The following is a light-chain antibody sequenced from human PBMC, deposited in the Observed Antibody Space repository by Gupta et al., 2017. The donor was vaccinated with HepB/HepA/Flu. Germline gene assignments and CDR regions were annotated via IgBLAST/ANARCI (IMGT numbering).Light chain of an antibody. J-gene: IGKJ1*01. CDR3: QHRYSRPWT. Sequence: ELVLTQSPSTLSLSPGERATISCRASQSIRSYLAWYQMKPGQSPRLLIYDASNRATGIPARFSGSGSGTDFTLTVSSLEPEDSAVYYCQHRYSRPWTLGQGTKVEIK. CDR1: QSIRSY. CDR2: DAS. V-gene: IGKV3-11*01.